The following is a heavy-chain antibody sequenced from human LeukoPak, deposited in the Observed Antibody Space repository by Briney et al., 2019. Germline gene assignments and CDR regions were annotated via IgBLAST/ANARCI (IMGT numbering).Heavy chain of an antibody. V-gene: IGHV1-8*01. CDR3: ARIAAAGNRRLNY. CDR1: GYTFTSYD. D-gene: IGHD6-13*01. CDR2: MNPNSGNT. Sequence: ASVKVSCKASGYTFTSYDINWVRQATGQGLECMGWMNPNSGNTGYAQKSQGRITMTRNTSISTAYMELSSLTSEDTAVYYCARIAAAGNRRLNYWGQGTLVTVSS. J-gene: IGHJ4*02.